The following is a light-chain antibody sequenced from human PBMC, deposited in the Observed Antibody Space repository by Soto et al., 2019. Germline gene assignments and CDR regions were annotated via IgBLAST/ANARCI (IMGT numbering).Light chain of an antibody. CDR1: QSISSY. CDR3: QQSYSTPLT. V-gene: IGKV1-39*01. Sequence: DIQMTQSPSSLSASVGDRVTITCRASQSISSYLNWYQQKPGKAPKLLIYAASSLQSGVPSRFSGSGSATDFTLTISPLQPEDFATYYCQQSYSTPLTFGPGTKVDIK. CDR2: AAS. J-gene: IGKJ3*01.